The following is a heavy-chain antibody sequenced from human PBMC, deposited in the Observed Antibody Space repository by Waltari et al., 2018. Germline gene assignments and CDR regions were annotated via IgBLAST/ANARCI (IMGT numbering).Heavy chain of an antibody. CDR3: ARENRDGHKDDAFHI. CDR2: ISGSGST. CDR1: GGSINSDYYY. V-gene: IGHV4-61*02. Sequence: QVQLQESGPGLVKPSQTLSLTCTVSGGSINSDYYYWSWIRQPAGEGLEWIGRISGSGSTHYNPSLESRVAISLDTSENHFSLKLSSVTAADTAVYYCARENRDGHKDDAFHIWGQGTMVTVSS. J-gene: IGHJ3*02.